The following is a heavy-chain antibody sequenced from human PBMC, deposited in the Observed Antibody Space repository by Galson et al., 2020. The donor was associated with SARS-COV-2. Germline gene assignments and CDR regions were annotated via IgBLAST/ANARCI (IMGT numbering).Heavy chain of an antibody. CDR1: GFTFDDYA. J-gene: IGHJ4*02. CDR2: ISWNSGSI. V-gene: IGHV3-9*01. CDR3: AKSLQDSSGYYSD. D-gene: IGHD3-22*01. Sequence: GGSLRLSCAASGFTFDDYAMHWVRQAPGKGLEWVSGISWNSGSIGYADSVKGRFTISRDNAKNSLYLQMNSLRAEDTALYYCAKSLQDSSGYYSDWGQGTLVTVSS.